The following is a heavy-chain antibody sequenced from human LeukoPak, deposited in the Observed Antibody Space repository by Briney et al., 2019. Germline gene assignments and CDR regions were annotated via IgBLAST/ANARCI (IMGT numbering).Heavy chain of an antibody. Sequence: PGGSLRLSCAASGFTFSSYWMSWVRQAPGKGLEWAANIKQDGSEKYYVDSVKGRFTISRDNAKNSLYLQMNSLRAEDTAVYYCARTVITMVRGVTGYYFDYWGQGTLVTVSS. J-gene: IGHJ4*02. D-gene: IGHD3-10*01. CDR3: ARTVITMVRGVTGYYFDY. CDR1: GFTFSSYW. CDR2: IKQDGSEK. V-gene: IGHV3-7*03.